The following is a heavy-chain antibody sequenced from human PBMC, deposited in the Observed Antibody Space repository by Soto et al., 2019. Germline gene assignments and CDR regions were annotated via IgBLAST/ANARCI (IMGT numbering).Heavy chain of an antibody. CDR2: ISGSGGST. D-gene: IGHD2-2*01. J-gene: IGHJ4*02. CDR1: GFTFSSYA. CDR3: AKDKAEAYSGIVVVPAANDY. V-gene: IGHV3-23*01. Sequence: PGGSLRLSCAASGFTFSSYAMSWVRQAPGKGLEWVSAISGSGGSTYYADSVKGRFTISRDNSKNTLYLQMNSLRAEDTAVYYCAKDKAEAYSGIVVVPAANDYWGQGTLVTVSS.